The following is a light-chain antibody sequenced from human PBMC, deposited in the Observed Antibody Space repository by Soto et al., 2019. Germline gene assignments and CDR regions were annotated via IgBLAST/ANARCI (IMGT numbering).Light chain of an antibody. Sequence: QSALTQPASVSGSPGQSITISCTGTSSDVGACNYVSWFQQHPGEAPKLMIYDVSDRSSGVSNRFSGSKSGNTASLTLSGLQAEDEADYYCSSYTTSSTRVFGTGTKVTVL. CDR2: DVS. V-gene: IGLV2-14*03. CDR1: SSDVGACNY. J-gene: IGLJ1*01. CDR3: SSYTTSSTRV.